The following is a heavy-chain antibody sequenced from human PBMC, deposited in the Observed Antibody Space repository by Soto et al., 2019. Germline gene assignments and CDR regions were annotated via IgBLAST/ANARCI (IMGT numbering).Heavy chain of an antibody. CDR2: IGTAGDT. CDR1: GFTFSSYD. J-gene: IGHJ6*02. CDR3: ARDGYSYGYGYGMDV. Sequence: GSLRLSCAASGFTFSSYDMHWVRQATGKGLEWVSAIGTAGDTYYPGSVKGRFTISRENAKNSLYLQMNSLRAGDTAVYYCARDGYSYGYGYGMDVWGQGTTVTVSS. V-gene: IGHV3-13*01. D-gene: IGHD5-18*01.